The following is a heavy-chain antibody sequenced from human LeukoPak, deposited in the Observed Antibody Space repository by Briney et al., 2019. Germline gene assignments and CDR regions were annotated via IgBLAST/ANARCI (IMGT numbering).Heavy chain of an antibody. D-gene: IGHD6-19*01. CDR3: AKEVAGQDQGNYFDY. J-gene: IGHJ4*02. V-gene: IGHV3-23*01. CDR1: GFTFSSYA. Sequence: AGGSLRLSCAASGFTFSSYAMSWVRQAPGKGLEWVSAISGSGGSTYYADSVKGRFTISRDNSKNTLYLQMNSLRAEDTAVYYCAKEVAGQDQGNYFDYWGQGTLVTVSS. CDR2: ISGSGGST.